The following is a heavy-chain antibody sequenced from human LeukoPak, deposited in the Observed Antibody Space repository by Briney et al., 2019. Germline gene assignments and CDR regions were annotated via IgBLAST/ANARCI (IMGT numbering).Heavy chain of an antibody. CDR3: TKDLTSTDFWSGYPPGSEFFDY. J-gene: IGHJ4*02. Sequence: GGSLRLSCAASGFIFSNYAMSWGRQARGKGLEWVSGISGTGDSTYYADSVKFRFTISRDNSKNTLYLQMHSLRVEDTAVYYCTKDLTSTDFWSGYPPGSEFFDYWGQGALVTVSS. CDR1: GFIFSNYA. D-gene: IGHD3-3*01. CDR2: ISGTGDST. V-gene: IGHV3-23*01.